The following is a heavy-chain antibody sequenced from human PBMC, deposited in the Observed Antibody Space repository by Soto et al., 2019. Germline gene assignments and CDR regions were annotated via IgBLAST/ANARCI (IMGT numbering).Heavy chain of an antibody. CDR2: ISAYNGNT. D-gene: IGHD2-2*01. Sequence: ASVKVSCKASGYTFTSYGISWVRQAPGQGLEWMGRISAYNGNTNYAQKLQGRVTMTTDTSTSTAYMELRSLRSDDTAVYYCARDRNVGYCSSTSCYEVFYFDYWGQGTLVTVSS. J-gene: IGHJ4*02. V-gene: IGHV1-18*01. CDR1: GYTFTSYG. CDR3: ARDRNVGYCSSTSCYEVFYFDY.